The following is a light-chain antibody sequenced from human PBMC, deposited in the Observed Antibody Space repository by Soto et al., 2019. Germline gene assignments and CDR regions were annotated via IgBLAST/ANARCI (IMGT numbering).Light chain of an antibody. Sequence: EIVLTQSPGTLSLSPGERGTLSCRASQSVNSNYLAWYQQKPGQAPRLLIDGASSRATGIPHRFSGSGSGTDFTLTISRLEHEDFAVYCCQQFDGSLWTFGPGTKVDIK. V-gene: IGKV3-20*01. CDR1: QSVNSNY. CDR2: GAS. CDR3: QQFDGSLWT. J-gene: IGKJ1*01.